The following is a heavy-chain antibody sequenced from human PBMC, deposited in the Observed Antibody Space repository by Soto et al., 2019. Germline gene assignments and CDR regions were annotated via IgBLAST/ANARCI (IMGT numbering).Heavy chain of an antibody. Sequence: PGGSLRLSCAASVFTFSSYAMSLVRQAPGKGLECVAAISGSGGSTYYADSVKGRFTISRYNSKNTLYMQMNSLRAEDTAVYYCAKERILEYWGQGTMVTISS. V-gene: IGHV3-23*01. CDR1: VFTFSSYA. J-gene: IGHJ4*02. CDR3: AKERILEY. D-gene: IGHD2-21*01. CDR2: ISGSGGST.